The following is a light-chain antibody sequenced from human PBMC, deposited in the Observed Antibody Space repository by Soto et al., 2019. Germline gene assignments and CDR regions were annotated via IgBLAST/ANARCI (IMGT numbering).Light chain of an antibody. CDR1: QSISSW. Sequence: DIQMNQYPSTLSASVGDRVTITCRASQSISSWLAWYQQKPGKAPKLLIYDASSLESGVPSRFSGSGSGTEFTLTISSLQPDDFATYYCQQYNCYSAYTFGQGTKVDIK. V-gene: IGKV1-5*01. CDR3: QQYNCYSAYT. CDR2: DAS. J-gene: IGKJ2*01.